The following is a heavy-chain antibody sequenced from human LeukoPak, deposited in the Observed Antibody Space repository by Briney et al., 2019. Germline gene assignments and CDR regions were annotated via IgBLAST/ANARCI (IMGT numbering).Heavy chain of an antibody. J-gene: IGHJ4*02. CDR1: GFTFTSSA. D-gene: IGHD4-17*01. CDR3: ARDNVGVPTYYGDYVGYFDY. Sequence: GASVKVSCKASGFTFTSSAMQWVRQARGQRLEWIGWIVVGSGNTNYAQKFQGRVTMTRDMSTSTVYIELSSLRSEDTAVYYCARDNVGVPTYYGDYVGYFDYWGQGTLVTVSS. CDR2: IVVGSGNT. V-gene: IGHV1-58*02.